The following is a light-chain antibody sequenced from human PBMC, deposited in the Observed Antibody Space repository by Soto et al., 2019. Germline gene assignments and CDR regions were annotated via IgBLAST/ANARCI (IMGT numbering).Light chain of an antibody. Sequence: DIQMTQSPSSLSASVGDTVTISCRASQGLGNYLAWHQQKPGRLPQLLIFDASSLEPGVPSRFRGSRSGTDFILIINNLQPEDAATYYCQKYDSAPWTFGQGTKVQIK. CDR3: QKYDSAPWT. J-gene: IGKJ1*01. CDR2: DAS. CDR1: QGLGNY. V-gene: IGKV1-27*01.